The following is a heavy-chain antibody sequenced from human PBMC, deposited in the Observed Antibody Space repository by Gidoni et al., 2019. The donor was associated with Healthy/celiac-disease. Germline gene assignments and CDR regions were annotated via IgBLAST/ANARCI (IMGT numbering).Heavy chain of an antibody. CDR2: INHIGNT. CDR1: GGSFSGYY. V-gene: IGHV4-34*01. D-gene: IGHD6-6*01. CDR3: ARADSSSSLAAFDI. Sequence: VQLQQWGAVLLTPSETLSLTCRVYGGSFSGYYWSWIRQPPGKGLEWLGEINHIGNTSYNPSLNSLVTISVDTPKNQFSLKLSSVTAADTAVYYCARADSSSSLAAFDIWGQGTMVTVSS. J-gene: IGHJ3*02.